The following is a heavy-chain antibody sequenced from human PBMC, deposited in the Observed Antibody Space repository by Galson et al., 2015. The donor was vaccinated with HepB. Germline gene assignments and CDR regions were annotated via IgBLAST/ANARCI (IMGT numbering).Heavy chain of an antibody. CDR2: IIPIFGTA. J-gene: IGHJ6*03. CDR1: GGTFSSYA. D-gene: IGHD2-15*01. V-gene: IGHV1-69*13. Sequence: SVKVSCKASGGTFSSYAISWVRQAPGQGLEWMGGIIPIFGTANYAQKFQGRVTITADESTSTAYMELSSLRSEDTAVYYCARDLKDVVAVKDYYYYLDVWGKGTTVTVSS. CDR3: ARDLKDVVAVKDYYYYLDV.